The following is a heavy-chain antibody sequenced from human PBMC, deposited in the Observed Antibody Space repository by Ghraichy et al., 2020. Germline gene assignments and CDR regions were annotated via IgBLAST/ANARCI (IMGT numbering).Heavy chain of an antibody. Sequence: ASVKVSCKASGYTFTSYDINWVRQATGQELEWMGGMDPKSGNTGYEQRFQGRVTMTRNTSISTAYMELSSLRSEDTAVYYCARAAQVASNWFDPWGQGTLVTVSP. CDR1: GYTFTSYD. V-gene: IGHV1-8*01. CDR2: MDPKSGNT. CDR3: ARAAQVASNWFDP. J-gene: IGHJ5*02. D-gene: IGHD2-15*01.